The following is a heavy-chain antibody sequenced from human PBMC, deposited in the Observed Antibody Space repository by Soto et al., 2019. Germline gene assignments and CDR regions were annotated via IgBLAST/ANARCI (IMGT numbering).Heavy chain of an antibody. CDR3: AKVSRSEEAPVSPYYYYGMDV. V-gene: IGHV3-30*18. CDR2: ISYDGSNK. D-gene: IGHD2-8*01. Sequence: GGSLRLSCAASGFTFSSYGMHWVRQAPGKGLEWVAVISYDGSNKYYADSVKGRFTISRDNSKNTLYLQMNSLRAEDTAVYYCAKVSRSEEAPVSPYYYYGMDVWGQGTTVTVSS. CDR1: GFTFSSYG. J-gene: IGHJ6*02.